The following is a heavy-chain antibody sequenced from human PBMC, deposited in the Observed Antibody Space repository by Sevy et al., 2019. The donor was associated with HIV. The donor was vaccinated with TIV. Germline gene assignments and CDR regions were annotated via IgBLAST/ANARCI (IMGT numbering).Heavy chain of an antibody. CDR2: IRISGGNT. Sequence: GGSLGLSCAASGFTFSNYAMSWVRQAPGKGLEWVSSIRISGGNTYYADSVKGRFTISRDNPKNMLYLEMNRLRAEDKAVYYCAKEWTRLSDLDGELDYWGQGSLVTVSS. CDR1: GFTFSNYA. D-gene: IGHD2-21*02. J-gene: IGHJ4*02. V-gene: IGHV3-23*01. CDR3: AKEWTRLSDLDGELDY.